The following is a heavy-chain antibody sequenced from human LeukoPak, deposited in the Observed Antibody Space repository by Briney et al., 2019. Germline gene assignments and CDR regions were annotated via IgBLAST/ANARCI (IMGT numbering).Heavy chain of an antibody. CDR1: GFTVSSNY. Sequence: AGGSLRLSCAVSGFTVSSNYMSWVRQAPGKGLEWVSVIYSDGRTYYADSVKGRFTISRDSSKNTVYLQINSLRAEDTAVYYCSRGRYRGKYGNDGWGQGTTVTVSS. D-gene: IGHD1-1*01. J-gene: IGHJ6*02. V-gene: IGHV3-53*01. CDR2: IYSDGRT. CDR3: SRGRYRGKYGNDG.